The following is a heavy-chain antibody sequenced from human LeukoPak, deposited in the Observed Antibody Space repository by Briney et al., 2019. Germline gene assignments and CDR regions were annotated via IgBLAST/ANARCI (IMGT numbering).Heavy chain of an antibody. CDR2: IYYSGST. CDR1: GGSISSYY. J-gene: IGHJ5*02. D-gene: IGHD3-10*01. V-gene: IGHV4-59*01. CDR3: ARIISRWFDP. Sequence: SETLSLTCTVSGGSISSYYWSWLRQPPGKGLEWIGYIYYSGSTNYNPSLKSRVTISVDTSKNQFSLKLSSVTAADTAVYYCARIISRWFDPWGQGTLVTVSS.